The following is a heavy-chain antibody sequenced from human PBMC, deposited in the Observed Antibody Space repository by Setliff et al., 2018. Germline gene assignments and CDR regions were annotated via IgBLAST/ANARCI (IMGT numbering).Heavy chain of an antibody. V-gene: IGHV3-23*01. CDR1: GFTFSSYA. Sequence: GGSLRLSCAASGFTFSSYAMSWVRQAPGKGLEWVSAISNKYYADSVKGRFTISRDNSKNTLYLQMNSLRGEDTAVYHCTRDQDYYGMDVWGQGTTVTVSS. CDR3: TRDQDYYGMDV. J-gene: IGHJ6*02. CDR2: ISNK.